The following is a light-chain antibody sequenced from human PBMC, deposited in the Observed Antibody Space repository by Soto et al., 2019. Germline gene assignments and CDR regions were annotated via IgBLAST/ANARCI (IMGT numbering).Light chain of an antibody. CDR2: DAF. V-gene: IGKV1-5*01. J-gene: IGKJ1*01. CDR1: QSLSGW. Sequence: SQRTLLPYALSAPIGDRVTLTYRASQSLSGWLAWYQQTPGKAPKLLISDAFRLESGVPSRFRGSGSGTEFSLTISSLQPGDSATFYCQQYASYPWTVGQGTKVEIK. CDR3: QQYASYPWT.